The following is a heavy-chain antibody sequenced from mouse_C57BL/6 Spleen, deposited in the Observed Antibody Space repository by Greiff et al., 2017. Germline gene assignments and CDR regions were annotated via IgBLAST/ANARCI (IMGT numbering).Heavy chain of an antibody. CDR2: IDPNSGGT. V-gene: IGHV1-72*01. CDR1: GYTFTSYW. D-gene: IGHD1-1*01. CDR3: ARAYNGSSYWYFDV. J-gene: IGHJ1*03. Sequence: VQLQQSGAELVKPGASVKLSCKASGYTFTSYWMHWVKQRPGRGLEWIGRIDPNSGGTKYNEKFKSKATLTVDKPSSPAYMQRSSLTSEDSAVCYWARAYNGSSYWYFDVWGTGTTVTVAS.